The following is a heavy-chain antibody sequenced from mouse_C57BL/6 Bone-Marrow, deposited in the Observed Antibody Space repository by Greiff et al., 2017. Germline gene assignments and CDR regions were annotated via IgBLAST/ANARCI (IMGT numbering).Heavy chain of an antibody. CDR1: GYSFTDYN. J-gene: IGHJ4*01. V-gene: IGHV1-39*01. CDR3: ARGYYYDYAMDY. D-gene: IGHD2-4*01. CDR2: INPNYGTT. Sequence: VQLQQSGPELVKPGASVKISCKASGYSFTDYNMNWVKQSHGKSLEWIGVINPNYGTTSYNQKFKGKATLTVDQSSSTAYMQLNSLTSEDSAVSYWARGYYYDYAMDYWGQGTSGTVSS.